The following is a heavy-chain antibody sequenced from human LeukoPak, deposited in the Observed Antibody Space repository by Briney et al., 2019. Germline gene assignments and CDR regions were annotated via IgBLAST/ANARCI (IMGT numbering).Heavy chain of an antibody. J-gene: IGHJ1*01. CDR1: GFTFSNYW. Sequence: GGSLRLSCEGSGFTFSNYWMGWVRQAPGKGLQWVANIKTDGSEKYYADSVKGRFTISRDNAKNSLYLHMNSLRAEDTAVYYCATYSSLNRREFQFWGQGTLLTVSS. CDR3: ATYSSLNRREFQF. V-gene: IGHV3-7*01. CDR2: IKTDGSEK. D-gene: IGHD3-22*01.